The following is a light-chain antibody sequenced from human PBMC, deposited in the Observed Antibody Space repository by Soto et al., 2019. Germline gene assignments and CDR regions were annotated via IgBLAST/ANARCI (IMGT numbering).Light chain of an antibody. CDR1: QDVSIW. V-gene: IGKV1-12*01. J-gene: IGKJ4*01. Sequence: DIQMTQSPSSLSASVGDKVTITCRASQDVSIWLAWFQQKPGEDPKLLIYGASSLQSGVPSRFSGTGSGTDFTLTINSLQPEDFATYYCLQAKSFPRTFGGGTKVEVK. CDR2: GAS. CDR3: LQAKSFPRT.